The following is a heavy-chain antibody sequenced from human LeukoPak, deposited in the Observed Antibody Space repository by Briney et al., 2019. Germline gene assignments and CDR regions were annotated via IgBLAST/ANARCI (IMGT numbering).Heavy chain of an antibody. CDR2: ISYDGSNE. D-gene: IGHD6-13*01. J-gene: IGHJ5*02. CDR1: GFTFSSYG. CDR3: AKDGSYSSSWWGWFDP. V-gene: IGHV3-30*18. Sequence: PGGSLRLSCAASGFTFSSYGMHWVRQAPGKGLEWVAVISYDGSNEYYADSVKGRFTISRDNSKNTLNLQMNSLRAEDTAVYYCAKDGSYSSSWWGWFDPWGQGTLVTVSS.